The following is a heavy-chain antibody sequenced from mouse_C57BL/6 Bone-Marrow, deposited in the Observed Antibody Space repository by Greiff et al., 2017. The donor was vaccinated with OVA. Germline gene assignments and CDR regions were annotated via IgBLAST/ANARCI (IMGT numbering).Heavy chain of an antibody. D-gene: IGHD1-1*01. CDR1: GFTFSSYG. CDR2: ISSGGSYT. Sequence: DVMLVESGGDLVKPGGSLKLSCAASGFTFSSYGMSWVRQTPDKRLEWVATISSGGSYTYYPDSVKGRFTISRDNAKNTLYLQMSSLKSEDTAMYYCARRTTVVAHYYAMDYWGQGTSVTVSS. V-gene: IGHV5-6*02. J-gene: IGHJ4*01. CDR3: ARRTTVVAHYYAMDY.